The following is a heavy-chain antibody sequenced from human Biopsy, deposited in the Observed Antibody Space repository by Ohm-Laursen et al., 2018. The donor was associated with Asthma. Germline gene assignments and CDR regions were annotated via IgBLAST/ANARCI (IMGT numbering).Heavy chain of an antibody. Sequence: PGTLSLTCIVSGDSISSYHWSWIRQPPGKGLEWIGFIYYSGSTYYNPSLKSRVSISIDTSKNQFSLKLSSVTAADTAVYYCARAQDYYDSRGYYRSFDYWGQGTLVTVSS. CDR3: ARAQDYYDSRGYYRSFDY. J-gene: IGHJ4*02. CDR2: IYYSGST. V-gene: IGHV4-59*12. D-gene: IGHD3-22*01. CDR1: GDSISSYH.